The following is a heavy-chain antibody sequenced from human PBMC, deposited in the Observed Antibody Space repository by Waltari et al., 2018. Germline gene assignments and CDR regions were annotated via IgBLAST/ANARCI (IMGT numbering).Heavy chain of an antibody. V-gene: IGHV4-38-2*02. CDR3: SSGVRND. Sequence: QVQLQESGPGMVTHSETLSRTCTVSAYYISSGYYWGWIRQPPGKGLEWIGSIYHSGSTYTNPSLKRRVTISVDASKNQFSLKLPSVTAADTPVYYCSSGVRNDGGQGTRVTGSS. CDR1: AYYISSGYY. D-gene: IGHD1-1*01. CDR2: IYHSGST. J-gene: IGHJ4*02.